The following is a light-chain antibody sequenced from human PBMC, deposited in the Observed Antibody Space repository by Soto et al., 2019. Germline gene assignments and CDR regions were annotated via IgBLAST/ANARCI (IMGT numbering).Light chain of an antibody. J-gene: IGKJ4*01. CDR3: QQYYSTHALT. V-gene: IGKV4-1*01. Sequence: DIVMTQSPDSLAVSLGERATINCKSSQRLLYDSNNKNYLAWYQQKPRQPPKLLIYWASTRESGVPDRFSGSGSGTDFTLTISSLQAEDGAVYYCQQYYSTHALTFGGGTKVEIK. CDR2: WAS. CDR1: QRLLYDSNNKNY.